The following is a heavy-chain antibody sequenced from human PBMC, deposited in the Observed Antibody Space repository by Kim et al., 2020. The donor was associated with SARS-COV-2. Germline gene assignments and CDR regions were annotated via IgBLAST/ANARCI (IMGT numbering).Heavy chain of an antibody. Sequence: GGSLRLSCAASGFTFDDYAMHWVRQAPGKGLEWVSGISWNSGSIGYADSVKGRFTISRDNAKNSLYLQMNSLRAEDTALYYCAKDSSIAVAGTTDYWGQGTLVTVSS. CDR1: GFTFDDYA. J-gene: IGHJ4*02. V-gene: IGHV3-9*01. CDR3: AKDSSIAVAGTTDY. CDR2: ISWNSGSI. D-gene: IGHD6-19*01.